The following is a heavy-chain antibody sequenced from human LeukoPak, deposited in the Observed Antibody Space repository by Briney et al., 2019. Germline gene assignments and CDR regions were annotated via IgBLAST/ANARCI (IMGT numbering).Heavy chain of an antibody. Sequence: PSETLSLTCTVSGGSISSYYWSWIRQPPGKGLEWIGYIYYSGSTNYNPSLKSRVTISVDTSKNQFSLKLSSVTAADTAVYYCARNSYGSENWFDPWGQGTLVTVSS. CDR3: ARNSYGSENWFDP. D-gene: IGHD5-18*01. V-gene: IGHV4-59*01. CDR1: GGSISSYY. J-gene: IGHJ5*02. CDR2: IYYSGST.